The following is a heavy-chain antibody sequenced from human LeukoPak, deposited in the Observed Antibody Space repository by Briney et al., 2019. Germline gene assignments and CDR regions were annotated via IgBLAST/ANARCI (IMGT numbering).Heavy chain of an antibody. J-gene: IGHJ4*02. CDR2: IKSKTDGGTT. CDR3: TTGQLLWFGELSY. D-gene: IGHD3-10*01. Sequence: GGSLRLSCAASGFTFSNAWMSWVRQAPGKGLEWVGRIKSKTDGGTTDYAAPVKGRFTISRDDSKNTLYLQMNSLKTEDTAVYYCTTGQLLWFGELSYWGQGTLVTVSS. CDR1: GFTFSNAW. V-gene: IGHV3-15*01.